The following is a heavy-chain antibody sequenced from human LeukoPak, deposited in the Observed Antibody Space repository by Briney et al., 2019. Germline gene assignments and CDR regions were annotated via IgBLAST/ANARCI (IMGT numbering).Heavy chain of an antibody. V-gene: IGHV4-31*03. J-gene: IGHJ5*02. CDR2: IYYSGST. D-gene: IGHD2-8*01. CDR3: ARHLSIFGVIDGRFDP. Sequence: SETLSLTCTVSGGSISSGGYYWSWIRQHPGKGLEWIGYIYYSGSTYYNPSLKSRVTISVDTSKNQFSLKLSSVTAADTAVYYCARHLSIFGVIDGRFDPWGQGTLVTVSS. CDR1: GGSISSGGYY.